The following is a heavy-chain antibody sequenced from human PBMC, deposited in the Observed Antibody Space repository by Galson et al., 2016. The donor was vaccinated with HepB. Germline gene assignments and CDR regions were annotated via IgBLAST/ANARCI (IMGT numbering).Heavy chain of an antibody. V-gene: IGHV1-18*04. Sequence: SVKVSCKASGYDFHNYGIIWVRQAPGQGFELMGWISAFNGNIHYAQKFHDRVTMTTDTSTDTTYMELRNLRSVDTAVYYCTRGTSVPAAGDYWGQGTLVTVSS. D-gene: IGHD6-13*01. CDR1: GYDFHNYG. J-gene: IGHJ4*02. CDR2: ISAFNGNI. CDR3: TRGTSVPAAGDY.